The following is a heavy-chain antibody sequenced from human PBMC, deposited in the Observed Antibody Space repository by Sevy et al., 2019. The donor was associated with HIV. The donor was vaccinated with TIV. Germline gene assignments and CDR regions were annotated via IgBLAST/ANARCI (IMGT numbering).Heavy chain of an antibody. J-gene: IGHJ3*02. V-gene: IGHV1-18*01. CDR1: GYTFTSYG. Sequence: VSVKVSCKASGYTFTSYGISWVRQAPGQGLEWMGWISAYNGNTNYAQKLQGRVTMTTDTSTSTAYMELRSLRSDDTAVYYCARDRAAAGAFDIWGQGTMVTVSS. D-gene: IGHD6-13*01. CDR3: ARDRAAAGAFDI. CDR2: ISAYNGNT.